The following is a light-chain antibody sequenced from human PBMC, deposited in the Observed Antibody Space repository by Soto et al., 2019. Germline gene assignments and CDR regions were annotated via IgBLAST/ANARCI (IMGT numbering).Light chain of an antibody. CDR2: GAS. J-gene: IGKJ2*01. V-gene: IGKV3-20*01. CDR3: QQFGNSLYT. CDR1: QTVRNTF. Sequence: DIVLTQSPGPLSLSPGARATLSCRASQTVRNTFLAWYQQKPGQPPRLLIYGASIRATGIPDRFSGSGSGTDFTLTINRLEPEDFAVYYCQQFGNSLYTFGQGTKLEIK.